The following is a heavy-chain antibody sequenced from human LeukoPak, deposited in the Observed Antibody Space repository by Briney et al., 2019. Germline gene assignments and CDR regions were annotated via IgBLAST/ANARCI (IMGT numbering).Heavy chain of an antibody. V-gene: IGHV1-69*13. CDR3: ARGGSGYLTDAFDI. J-gene: IGHJ3*02. CDR2: IIPIFGTA. Sequence: SVKVSCKASGGTFSSYAISWVRQAPGQGLEWMGGIIPIFGTANYAQKFQGRVTITADESTSTAYMELSSLRSEDTAVYYCARGGSGYLTDAFDIWGQGTMVTVSS. D-gene: IGHD3-22*01. CDR1: GGTFSSYA.